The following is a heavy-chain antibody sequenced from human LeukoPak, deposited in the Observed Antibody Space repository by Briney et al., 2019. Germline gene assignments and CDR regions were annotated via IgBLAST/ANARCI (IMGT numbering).Heavy chain of an antibody. J-gene: IGHJ5*02. CDR1: GGSISSGGYY. Sequence: SSQTLSLTCAVSGGSISSGGYYWSWIRQPPGKGLEWIGYIYYSGCTTYNPSLKSRVTMSVDTSKSHFSLKLSSVTAADTAVYYCARLDGDNWNPFDPWGQGTLVTVSS. CDR2: IYYSGCT. CDR3: ARLDGDNWNPFDP. D-gene: IGHD1-20*01. V-gene: IGHV4-61*03.